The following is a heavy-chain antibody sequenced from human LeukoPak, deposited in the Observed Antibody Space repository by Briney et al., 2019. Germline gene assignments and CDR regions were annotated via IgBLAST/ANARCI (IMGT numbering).Heavy chain of an antibody. CDR1: GGSFSGFY. CDR2: INHSGST. Sequence: SETLSLTCAVYGGSFSGFYWSWIRQPPGKGLEWIGEINHSGSTNYNPPLKSRATISVDSSKNQFSLKLNSVTAADAAVYYCASGYSSGRGDYWGQGTLVTVSS. J-gene: IGHJ4*02. CDR3: ASGYSSGRGDY. D-gene: IGHD6-19*01. V-gene: IGHV4-34*01.